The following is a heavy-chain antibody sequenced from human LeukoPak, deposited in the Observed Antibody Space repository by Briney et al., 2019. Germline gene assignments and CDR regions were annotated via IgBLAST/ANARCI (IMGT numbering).Heavy chain of an antibody. J-gene: IGHJ6*03. CDR1: GFTFNRYA. Sequence: PGGSLRLSCAASGFTFNRYAMSWVRQAPGKGLEWVSGISGIGGSRYYGDSVKGRFTISRDNSKNTLYLQVNNPRAEDSAVYYCAKTTGPATTVTSSGYMDVWGKGTTVTVSS. V-gene: IGHV3-23*01. D-gene: IGHD4-11*01. CDR3: AKTTGPATTVTSSGYMDV. CDR2: ISGIGGSR.